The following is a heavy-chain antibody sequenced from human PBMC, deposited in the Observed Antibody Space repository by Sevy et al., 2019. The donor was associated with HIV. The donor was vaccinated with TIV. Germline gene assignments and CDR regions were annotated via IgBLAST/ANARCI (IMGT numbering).Heavy chain of an antibody. CDR1: GFTFINAW. J-gene: IGHJ4*02. Sequence: GGSLRLSCAASGFTFINAWMNWVRQVPGKGLEWVGRIKSESYSGTTDYAAPVKGRFTISSDDSDNTLYLQMNSLKTEDTAVYYCATDIGLQWERPGARVLDSLGQGTLVTVSS. D-gene: IGHD1-26*01. CDR3: ATDIGLQWERPGARVLDS. CDR2: IKSESYSGTT. V-gene: IGHV3-15*07.